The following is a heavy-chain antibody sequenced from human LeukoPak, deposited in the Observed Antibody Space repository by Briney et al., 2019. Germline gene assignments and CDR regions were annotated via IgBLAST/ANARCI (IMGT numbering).Heavy chain of an antibody. V-gene: IGHV3-64*01. CDR1: GFTFSSYS. CDR3: ARGGVAATARIDY. Sequence: GGSLRLSCAASGFTFSSYSMNWVRQAPGKGLEYVSAISSNGGSTYYANSVKGRFTISRDNSKNTLYLQMGSLRAEDMAVYYCARGGVAATARIDYWGQGTLVTVSS. J-gene: IGHJ4*02. D-gene: IGHD6-25*01. CDR2: ISSNGGST.